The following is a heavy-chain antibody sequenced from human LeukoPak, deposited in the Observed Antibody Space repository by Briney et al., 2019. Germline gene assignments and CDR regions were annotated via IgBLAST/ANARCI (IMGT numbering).Heavy chain of an antibody. CDR2: ISSSGSTI. J-gene: IGHJ4*02. CDR3: AREDIVATFDY. D-gene: IGHD5-12*01. V-gene: IGHV3-11*04. CDR1: GFTFSDYY. Sequence: GGSLILSCAASGFTFSDYYMSWIRQAPGKGLEWVSYISSSGSTIYYADSVKGRFTISRDNAKNSLYLQMNSLRAEDTAVYYCAREDIVATFDYWGQGTLVTVSS.